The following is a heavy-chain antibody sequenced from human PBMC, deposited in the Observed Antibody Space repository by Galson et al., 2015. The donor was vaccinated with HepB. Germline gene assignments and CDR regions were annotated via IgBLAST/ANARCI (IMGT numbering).Heavy chain of an antibody. D-gene: IGHD3-22*01. CDR1: GFTFSDAW. CDR2: IKSKTDGGTT. CDR3: TTDQAGGYYDSSGYYYPADFFDY. V-gene: IGHV3-15*01. Sequence: SLRLSCAASGFTFSDAWMSWVRQAPGKGLEWVGRIKSKTDGGTTDYAAPVRGRFTISRDDSKNTLYLQMNSLKTEDTAVYYCTTDQAGGYYDSSGYYYPADFFDYWGQGPWSPSPQ. J-gene: IGHJ4*02.